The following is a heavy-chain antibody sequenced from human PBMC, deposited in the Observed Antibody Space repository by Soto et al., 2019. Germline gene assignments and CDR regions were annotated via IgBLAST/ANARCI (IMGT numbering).Heavy chain of an antibody. CDR1: GGTFSSYA. V-gene: IGHV1-69*06. CDR2: IIPIFGTA. CDR3: ARDLSSTSPNWFDP. D-gene: IGHD2-2*01. J-gene: IGHJ5*02. Sequence: ASVKVSCKASGGTFSSYAISWVRQASGQGLEWMGGIIPIFGTANYAQKFQGRVTITADKSTSAAYMELSSLRSEDTAVYYCARDLSSTSPNWFDPWGQGTLVTVSS.